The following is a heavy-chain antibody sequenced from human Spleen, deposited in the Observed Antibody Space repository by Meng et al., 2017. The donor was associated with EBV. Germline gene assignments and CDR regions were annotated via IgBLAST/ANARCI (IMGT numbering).Heavy chain of an antibody. Sequence: VPLLGPGPGRVKRSGTLSVTCAVSVDSIDSINCWNWVRQPPGKGLEWIGEIYHSGHTNYNPSLRSRVIMSVDKSKNQFSLDLTSVTAADTAIYYCATAHCSGGGCPGGSWGQGTLVTVSS. CDR2: IYHSGHT. V-gene: IGHV4-4*02. CDR3: ATAHCSGGGCPGGS. J-gene: IGHJ5*02. CDR1: VDSIDSINC. D-gene: IGHD2-15*01.